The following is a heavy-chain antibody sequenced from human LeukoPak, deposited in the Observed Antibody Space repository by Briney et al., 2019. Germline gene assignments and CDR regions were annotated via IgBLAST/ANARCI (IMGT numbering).Heavy chain of an antibody. CDR2: IYHSGST. J-gene: IGHJ6*02. Sequence: SQTLSLTCAVSGGSISSGGYSWSWIRQPPGKGLEWIGYIYHSGSTYYNPSLKSRVTISVDRSKSQFSLKLSSVTAADTAVYYCARGIAADGSYGMDVWGQGTTVTVSS. V-gene: IGHV4-30-2*01. CDR3: ARGIAADGSYGMDV. CDR1: GGSISSGGYS. D-gene: IGHD6-13*01.